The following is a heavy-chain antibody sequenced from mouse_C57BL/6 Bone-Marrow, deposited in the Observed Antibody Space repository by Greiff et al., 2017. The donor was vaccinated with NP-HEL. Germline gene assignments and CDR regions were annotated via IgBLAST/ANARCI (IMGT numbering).Heavy chain of an antibody. CDR1: GYTFTSYW. J-gene: IGHJ3*01. Sequence: VKLQQPGTELVKPGASVKLSCKASGYTFTSYWMHWVKQRPGQGLEWIGNINPSNGGTNYNEKFKSKATLTVDKSSSKTYMQLSSLTSEDSAVYYCARDYDGGAWFAYWGQGTLVTVSA. D-gene: IGHD2-4*01. CDR2: INPSNGGT. V-gene: IGHV1-53*01. CDR3: ARDYDGGAWFAY.